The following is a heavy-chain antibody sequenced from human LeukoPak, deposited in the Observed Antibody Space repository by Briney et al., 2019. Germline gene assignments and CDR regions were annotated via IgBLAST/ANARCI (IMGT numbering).Heavy chain of an antibody. CDR2: ISSSSSYI. J-gene: IGHJ4*02. CDR3: ARVGGSIYYFNY. Sequence: GGSLRLSCAASGFTFSSYSMNWVRQAPGKGLEWVSSISSSSSYIYYADSVKGRFTISRDNAKNSLYLQMNSLRAEDTAVYYCARVGGSIYYFNYWGQGTLVTVSS. D-gene: IGHD4-23*01. V-gene: IGHV3-21*01. CDR1: GFTFSSYS.